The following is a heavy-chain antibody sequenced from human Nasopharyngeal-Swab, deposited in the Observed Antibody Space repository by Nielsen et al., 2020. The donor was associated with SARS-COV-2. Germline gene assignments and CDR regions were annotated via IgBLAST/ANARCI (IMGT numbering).Heavy chain of an antibody. CDR3: AREVAAAGT. V-gene: IGHV4-39*07. J-gene: IGHJ5*02. CDR1: GGSISSSSYY. CDR2: ISYSGST. D-gene: IGHD6-13*01. Sequence: SETLSLTCTVSGGSISSSSYYWGWIRRPPGKGLEWIGSISYSGSTYYNPSLKRRVTISVDTSKNQFSLKLSSVTAADTAVYYCAREVAAAGTWGQGTLVTVSS.